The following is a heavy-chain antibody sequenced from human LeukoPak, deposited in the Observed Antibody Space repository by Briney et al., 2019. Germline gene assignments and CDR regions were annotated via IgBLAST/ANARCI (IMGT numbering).Heavy chain of an antibody. J-gene: IGHJ4*02. Sequence: PSETLSLTCTVSGGSISSYYWSWIRLPPGKGLEWIGYIYYSGSTNYNPSLKSRVTISVDTSKNQFSLKLSSVTAADTAVYYCVSGGDGYNTDYWGQGTLVTVSS. D-gene: IGHD5-24*01. CDR2: IYYSGST. V-gene: IGHV4-59*01. CDR1: GGSISSYY. CDR3: VSGGDGYNTDY.